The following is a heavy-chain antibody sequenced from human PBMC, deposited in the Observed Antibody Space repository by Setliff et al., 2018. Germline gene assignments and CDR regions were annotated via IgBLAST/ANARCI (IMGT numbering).Heavy chain of an antibody. Sequence: PSETLSLTCTVSGGSVSSASHYWGWIRQAPGKGMEWIGSVYYSGYTYYKPSLQSRVTMSVDTSKNQFSLKLTSVTAADTAVYYCARGSTGAYDPWGQGTLVTVSS. D-gene: IGHD7-27*01. V-gene: IGHV4-39*07. CDR2: VYYSGYT. CDR1: GGSVSSASHY. J-gene: IGHJ5*02. CDR3: ARGSTGAYDP.